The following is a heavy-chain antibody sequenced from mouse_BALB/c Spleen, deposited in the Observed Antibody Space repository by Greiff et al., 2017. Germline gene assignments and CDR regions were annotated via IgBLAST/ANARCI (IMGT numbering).Heavy chain of an antibody. CDR1: GFTFSDYG. J-gene: IGHJ4*01. Sequence: EVMLVESGGGLVQPGGSRKLSCAASGFTFSDYGMAWVRQAPGKGPEWVAFISNLAYSIYYADTVTGRFTISRENAKNTLYLEMSSLRSEDTAMYYCAREKGSSYEGAMDYWGRGTSVTVSS. D-gene: IGHD1-1*01. CDR2: ISNLAYSI. V-gene: IGHV5-15*02. CDR3: AREKGSSYEGAMDY.